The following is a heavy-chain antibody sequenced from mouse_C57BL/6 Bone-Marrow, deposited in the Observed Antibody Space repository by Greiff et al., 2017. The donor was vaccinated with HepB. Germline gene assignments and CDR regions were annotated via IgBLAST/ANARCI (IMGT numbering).Heavy chain of an antibody. D-gene: IGHD2-5*01. CDR3: SIEGDYSNLGYFDV. CDR2: FYPSDSDT. CDR1: GYTFTSYW. J-gene: IGHJ1*03. Sequence: QVQLQQPGAELVKPGASVKVSCKASGYTFTSYWMHWVKQRPGQGLEWIGRFYPSDSDTNYNQKFKGKATLTVDKSSSTAYMQLSSLTSEDSAVYYCSIEGDYSNLGYFDVWGTGTTVTVSS. V-gene: IGHV1-74*01.